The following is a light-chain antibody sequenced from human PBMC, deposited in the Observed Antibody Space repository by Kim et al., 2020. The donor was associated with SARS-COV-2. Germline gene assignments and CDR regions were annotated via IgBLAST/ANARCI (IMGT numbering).Light chain of an antibody. V-gene: IGLV3-25*03. CDR3: QSADSDGTWV. CDR2: KDS. J-gene: IGLJ3*02. Sequence: SYELTQPPSMSVSPGQTARITCSGDALPKQYAYWYQQKPGQAPVLVIYKDSERPSGIPERLSGSSSGTTVTLTISAVQAEDEADYYCQSADSDGTWVFGEGTKLTVL. CDR1: ALPKQY.